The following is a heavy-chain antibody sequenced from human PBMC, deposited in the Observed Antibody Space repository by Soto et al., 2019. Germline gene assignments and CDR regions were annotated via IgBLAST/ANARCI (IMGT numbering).Heavy chain of an antibody. Sequence: PGRSLRLSCAASGCSFSDYYMSWLRQAPGKGLEWVSYITTSSSYTNYADSVKGRFTISRDNAKNSLYLQMNSLRAEDTAVYYCARSAYDAFDIWGQGAMVTV. CDR3: ARSAYDAFDI. J-gene: IGHJ3*02. V-gene: IGHV3-11*03. CDR2: ITTSSSYT. CDR1: GCSFSDYY.